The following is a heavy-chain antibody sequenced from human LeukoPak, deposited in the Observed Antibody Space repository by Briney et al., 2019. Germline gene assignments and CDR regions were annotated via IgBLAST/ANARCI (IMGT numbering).Heavy chain of an antibody. CDR2: ISSSSSYI. D-gene: IGHD6-13*01. V-gene: IGHV3-21*01. CDR1: GFTFSSYS. CDR3: ARGHSSSWTDY. Sequence: PGGSLRLSCAASGFTFSSYSMNWVRQAPGKGLEWVSSISSSSSYICYADSVKGRFTISRDNAKNSLYLQMNSLRAEDTAVYYCARGHSSSWTDYWGQGTLVTVSS. J-gene: IGHJ4*02.